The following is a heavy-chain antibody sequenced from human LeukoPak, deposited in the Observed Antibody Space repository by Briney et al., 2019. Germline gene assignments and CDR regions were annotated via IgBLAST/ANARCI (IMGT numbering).Heavy chain of an antibody. CDR2: ISSSTRII. J-gene: IGHJ4*02. Sequence: PGGSLRLSCAASGFTFSSYSMNWVRQAPGKGLEWVSYISSSTRIIYYADSVKGRLTISRDNAKNSLYLQMNSLRAEDTALYYCAGGGIYYGAAFDFWGQGTLVTVSS. V-gene: IGHV3-48*04. CDR1: GFTFSSYS. CDR3: AGGGIYYGAAFDF. D-gene: IGHD1-26*01.